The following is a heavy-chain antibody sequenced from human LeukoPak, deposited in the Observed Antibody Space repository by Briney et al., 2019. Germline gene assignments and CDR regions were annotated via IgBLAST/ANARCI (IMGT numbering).Heavy chain of an antibody. D-gene: IGHD3-22*01. V-gene: IGHV3-48*03. CDR1: GFTFSTYE. Sequence: TGGSLRLSCAASGFTFSTYEMNWVRQAPGKGLEWVSYISISGSTIYYADSVKGRFTISRDNAKNSLYLQMNSLRAEDTAVYYCARLPQSFYYDSSGYGADYWGQGTLVTVSS. J-gene: IGHJ4*02. CDR3: ARLPQSFYYDSSGYGADY. CDR2: ISISGSTI.